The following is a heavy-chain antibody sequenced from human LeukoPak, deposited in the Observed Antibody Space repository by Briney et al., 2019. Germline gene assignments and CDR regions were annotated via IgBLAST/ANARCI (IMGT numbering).Heavy chain of an antibody. D-gene: IGHD2-2*01. Sequence: ASVKVSCKASGYTFTSYYMRWVRQAPGQGLEWMGTINPSGGSTSYAQKFQGRVTMTRDTSTSTVYMELSSLRSEDTAVYYCARGPPYCSSTSCYHNWFDPWGQGTLVTVSS. CDR1: GYTFTSYY. CDR3: ARGPPYCSSTSCYHNWFDP. J-gene: IGHJ5*02. V-gene: IGHV1-46*01. CDR2: INPSGGST.